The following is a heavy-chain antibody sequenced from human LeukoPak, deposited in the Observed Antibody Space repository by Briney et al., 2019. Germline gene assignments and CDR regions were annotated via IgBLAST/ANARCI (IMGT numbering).Heavy chain of an antibody. J-gene: IGHJ4*02. V-gene: IGHV7-4-1*02. CDR3: ARVASSSWFPRFDY. Sequence: ASVKVSCKASGYTFTSYAMNWVRQAPGQGLEWMGWINTNTGNPTYAQGFTGRFVFSLDTSVSTAYLQISSLKAEDTAVYYCARVASSSWFPRFDYWGQGTLVTVSS. CDR1: GYTFTSYA. D-gene: IGHD6-13*01. CDR2: INTNTGNP.